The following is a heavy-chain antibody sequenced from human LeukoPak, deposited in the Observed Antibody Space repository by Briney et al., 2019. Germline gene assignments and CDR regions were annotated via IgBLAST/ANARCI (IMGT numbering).Heavy chain of an antibody. CDR1: GFTFSSYW. Sequence: GGPLRLSCAASGFTFSSYWMHWVRQAPGKGLVWVSRINTDGSNTNYADSVKGRFTISRDNTKNTVYLQMNSLRAEDTAVYYCASVEPDYWGQGTLVTVSA. V-gene: IGHV3-74*01. J-gene: IGHJ4*02. CDR3: ASVEPDY. D-gene: IGHD1-14*01. CDR2: INTDGSNT.